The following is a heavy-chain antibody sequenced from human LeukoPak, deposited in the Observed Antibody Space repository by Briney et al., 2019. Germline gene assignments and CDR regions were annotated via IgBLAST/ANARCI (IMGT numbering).Heavy chain of an antibody. V-gene: IGHV6-1*01. D-gene: IGHD6-13*01. J-gene: IGHJ4*02. CDR2: TYYRSKWYN. Sequence: SQTLLLTCAISGDSVSSNSAAWNWIRQSPSRGLEWLGRTYYRSKWYNDYAVSVKSRITINPDTSKNQFSLQLNSVTPEDTAVYYCARDVRRPSRKNSSSWYYFDYWGQGTLVTVSS. CDR3: ARDVRRPSRKNSSSWYYFDY. CDR1: GDSVSSNSAA.